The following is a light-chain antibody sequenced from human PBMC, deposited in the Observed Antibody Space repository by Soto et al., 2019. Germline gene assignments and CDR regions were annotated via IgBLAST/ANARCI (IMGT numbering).Light chain of an antibody. CDR3: SSYTSSSTPV. CDR2: DVS. Sequence: QSALTQPASVSGSPGQSITISCTGTSSDVGGYNYVSWYQQHPGKAPKLMIYDVSNRPSGVSNRFSGSKSGNTASLTISGLQAEDETDYYCSSYTSSSTPVFVTGTKVTVL. CDR1: SSDVGGYNY. J-gene: IGLJ1*01. V-gene: IGLV2-14*01.